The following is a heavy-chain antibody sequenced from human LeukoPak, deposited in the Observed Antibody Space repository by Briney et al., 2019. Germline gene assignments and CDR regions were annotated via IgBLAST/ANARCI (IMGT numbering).Heavy chain of an antibody. CDR1: GFTFSSYA. CDR3: ARDPIQGAPDYFDF. D-gene: IGHD1-14*01. J-gene: IGHJ4*02. CDR2: ISHDGNTK. Sequence: PGGSLRLSCAASGFTFSSYAMHWVRQAPGKGPEWGAVISHDGNTKYYADSVKGRVTISRDNFKNMLYLQLSTLRVEDTAMYYCARDPIQGAPDYFDFWGQGTLVTVSS. V-gene: IGHV3-30-3*01.